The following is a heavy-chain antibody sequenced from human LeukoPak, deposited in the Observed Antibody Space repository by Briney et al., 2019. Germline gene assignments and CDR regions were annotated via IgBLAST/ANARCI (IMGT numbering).Heavy chain of an antibody. CDR1: GGSFSGNY. CDR2: INHSGST. V-gene: IGHV4-34*01. CDR3: ARRFTNYYYYNMDV. Sequence: PSETLSLTCGVYGGSFSGNYWSWIRQPPGKGLEWIGEINHSGSTNYNPSLKSRVTISVDTSKNQFSLKLSSVTAADTAVYNCARRFTNYYYYNMDVWGKGTTVTVSS. D-gene: IGHD3-10*01. J-gene: IGHJ6*03.